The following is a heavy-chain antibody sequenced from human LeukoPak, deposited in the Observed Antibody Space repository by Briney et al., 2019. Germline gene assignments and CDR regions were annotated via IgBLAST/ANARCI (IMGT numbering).Heavy chain of an antibody. J-gene: IGHJ6*03. CDR3: ARDDSGSYYGYYYMDV. CDR2: ISSSGSTI. Sequence: PGGSPRLSCAASGFTFSDDYMSWIRQAPGKGLEWVSYISSSGSTIYYADSVKGRFTISRDNAKNSLYLQMNSLRAEDTAVYYCARDDSGSYYGYYYMDVWGKGTTVTVSS. CDR1: GFTFSDDY. V-gene: IGHV3-11*01. D-gene: IGHD1-26*01.